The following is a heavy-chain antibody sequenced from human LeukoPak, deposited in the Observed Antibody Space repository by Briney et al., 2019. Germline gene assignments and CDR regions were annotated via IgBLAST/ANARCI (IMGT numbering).Heavy chain of an antibody. Sequence: GGSLRLSCAASGFTFSSYWMSWVRQAPGKGLEWVADIKQDGTEKYYVDSVKGRFTISRDNAKNSLYLQMNSLRAEDTAVYYCTRGAAGPHYLDYWGQGTLVTVSS. CDR2: IKQDGTEK. CDR1: GFTFSSYW. J-gene: IGHJ4*02. CDR3: TRGAAGPHYLDY. V-gene: IGHV3-7*03. D-gene: IGHD6-13*01.